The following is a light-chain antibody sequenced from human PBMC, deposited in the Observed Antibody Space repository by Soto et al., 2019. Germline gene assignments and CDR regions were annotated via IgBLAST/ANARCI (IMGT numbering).Light chain of an antibody. Sequence: QSALTQPASVSGSPGQSITISCTGTSSDVGRYNLVSWYQQHPGKAPKLMIYEGSKRPSGVSNRFSGSKSGNTASLTISGLQAEDEADYYCCSYAGSSTSWVFGGGTKVTVL. CDR1: SSDVGRYNL. CDR3: CSYAGSSTSWV. CDR2: EGS. J-gene: IGLJ3*02. V-gene: IGLV2-23*01.